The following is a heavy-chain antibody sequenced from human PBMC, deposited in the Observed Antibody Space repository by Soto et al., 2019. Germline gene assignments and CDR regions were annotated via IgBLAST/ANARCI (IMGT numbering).Heavy chain of an antibody. V-gene: IGHV4-59*01. J-gene: IGHJ3*02. CDR3: ARVWGGAFDI. Sequence: SETLSLTCTVCGGSIINYYWSWVRQPPGKGLEWIGYIYDSGSTNYNPSLKSRVTISVDTSKNQFSLRLTSVTAADTALYYCARVWGGAFDIWGQGTMVT. CDR2: IYDSGST. D-gene: IGHD3-10*01. CDR1: GGSIINYY.